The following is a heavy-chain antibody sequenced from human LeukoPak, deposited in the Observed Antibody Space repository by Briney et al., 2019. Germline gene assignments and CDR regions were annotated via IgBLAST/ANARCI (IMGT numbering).Heavy chain of an antibody. CDR1: GFTFSDPY. CDR2: IKNKADGYTA. D-gene: IGHD3-16*01. Sequence: QPGGSLRLSCVASGFTFSDPYMDWVRQAPGEGLEWIGRIKNKADGYTADYAASVRGRFTISRDDSKNSLYVQMNSLKIEDTAVYYCVRDWLTSFDSWGQGTLVTVSS. CDR3: VRDWLTSFDS. J-gene: IGHJ4*02. V-gene: IGHV3-72*01.